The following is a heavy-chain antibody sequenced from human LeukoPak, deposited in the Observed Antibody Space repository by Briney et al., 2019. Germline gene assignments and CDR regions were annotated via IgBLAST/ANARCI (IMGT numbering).Heavy chain of an antibody. CDR2: IYYSGSA. V-gene: IGHV4-59*12. J-gene: IGHJ3*02. CDR1: GGSISTYY. CDR3: ARGLGEQQLGAFDI. D-gene: IGHD6-13*01. Sequence: KTSETLSLTCTVSGGSISTYYWTWIRQPPGKGLEWIGYIYYSGSANYNPSLKSRVTISVDTSKNQFSLKLSSVTAADTAVYYCARGLGEQQLGAFDIWGQGTMVTVSS.